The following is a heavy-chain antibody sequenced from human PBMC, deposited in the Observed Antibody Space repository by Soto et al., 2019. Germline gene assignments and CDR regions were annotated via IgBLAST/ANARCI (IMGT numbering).Heavy chain of an antibody. V-gene: IGHV3-23*01. CDR1: GFTFSSYA. Sequence: GGSLRLSCAASGFTFSSYAMSWVRQAPGKGLEWVSAISGSGGSTYYADSVKGRFTISRDNSKNTLFLQMISLRAEDTAAYYCAMGLAAAGPFDYWGQGTLVTVSS. D-gene: IGHD6-13*01. CDR2: ISGSGGST. J-gene: IGHJ4*02. CDR3: AMGLAAAGPFDY.